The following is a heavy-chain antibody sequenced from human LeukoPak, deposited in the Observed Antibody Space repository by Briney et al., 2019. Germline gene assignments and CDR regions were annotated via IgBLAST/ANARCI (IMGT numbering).Heavy chain of an antibody. CDR2: TLHSGRT. D-gene: IGHD1-14*01. CDR3: ARVLEGAASWEPFEY. Sequence: KPSETLSLTCTVSGGSISSGGYWSWIRQTPGRGLEWIGYTLHSGRTYYNPPLKSRVTISVARSKNQFSLKVSSVTAADTAVYYCARVLEGAASWEPFEYWGQGTLVTVSS. CDR1: GGSISSGGY. V-gene: IGHV4-30-2*01. J-gene: IGHJ4*02.